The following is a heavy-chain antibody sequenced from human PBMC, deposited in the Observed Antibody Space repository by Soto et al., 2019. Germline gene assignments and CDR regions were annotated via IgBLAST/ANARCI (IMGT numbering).Heavy chain of an antibody. CDR1: GGTFSSYA. D-gene: IGHD1-26*01. CDR3: AGVGAIFNWFDP. CDR2: IIPIFGTA. Sequence: PSVKVSCKASGGTFSSYAISWVRQAPGQGLEWMGGIIPIFGTANYAQKFQGRVTITADKSTSTAYMELSSLRSEDTAVYYCAGVGAIFNWFDPWGQGTLVTVSS. V-gene: IGHV1-69*06. J-gene: IGHJ5*02.